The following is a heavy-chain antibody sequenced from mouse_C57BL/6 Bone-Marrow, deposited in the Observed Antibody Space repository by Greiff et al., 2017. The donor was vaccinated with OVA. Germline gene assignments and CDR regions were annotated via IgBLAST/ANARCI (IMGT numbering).Heavy chain of an antibody. D-gene: IGHD2-3*01. CDR1: GYTFTDYE. J-gene: IGHJ3*01. Sequence: QVQLKESGAELVRPGASVTLSCKASGYTFTDYEMHWVKQNPVHGLEWIGAIDPETGGTASNQKFKGKAILTADKSSSTAYMELRSLTSEDSAVYYCTRSDDGYYRYWFAYWGQGTLVTVSA. V-gene: IGHV1-15*01. CDR3: TRSDDGYYRYWFAY. CDR2: IDPETGGT.